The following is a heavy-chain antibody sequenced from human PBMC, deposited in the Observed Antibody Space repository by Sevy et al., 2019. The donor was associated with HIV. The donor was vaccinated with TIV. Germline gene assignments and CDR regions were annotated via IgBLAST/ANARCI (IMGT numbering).Heavy chain of an antibody. CDR2: INPKTGGT. V-gene: IGHV1-2*02. J-gene: IGHJ4*02. CDR1: GYTFTGYY. Sequence: ASVKVSCKASGYTFTGYYVHWLRQAPGQGLEWMGWINPKTGGTYFAKKFQDRVTMTTGTSITTAYMELSGLRFDDTAVYYCARMGDYFDTSDYYPLKYWGQGTLVTVSS. CDR3: ARMGDYFDTSDYYPLKY. D-gene: IGHD3-22*01.